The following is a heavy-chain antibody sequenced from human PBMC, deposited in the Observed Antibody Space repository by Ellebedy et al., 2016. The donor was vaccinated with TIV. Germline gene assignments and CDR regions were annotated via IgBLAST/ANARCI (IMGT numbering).Heavy chain of an antibody. CDR2: ISSSGGAT. J-gene: IGHJ4*02. V-gene: IGHV3-23*01. CDR3: AKVAVVTTTFAVAGRVY. Sequence: PGGSLRLSCAASGLTFSSYAMSWVRQAPGKGLEWVSTISSSGGATFYADSVKGRFSISRDNSKNTVYLQMNSLRAEDTAVYYCAKVAVVTTTFAVAGRVYWGQGTLVTVSS. CDR1: GLTFSSYA. D-gene: IGHD6-19*01.